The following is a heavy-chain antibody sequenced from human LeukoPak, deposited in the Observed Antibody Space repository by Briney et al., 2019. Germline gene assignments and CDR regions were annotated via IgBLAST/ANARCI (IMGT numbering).Heavy chain of an antibody. CDR3: ASIRWGDFDY. CDR2: IRYDGSNK. J-gene: IGHJ4*02. CDR1: GFTFSSYG. D-gene: IGHD3-16*01. V-gene: IGHV3-30*02. Sequence: GGSLRLSCAASGFTFSSYGMHWVRQAPGKGLEWVAFIRYDGSNKYYADSVKGRFTISRDNAKNSLSLQMNSLRAEDTAVYYCASIRWGDFDYWGQGTLVTVSS.